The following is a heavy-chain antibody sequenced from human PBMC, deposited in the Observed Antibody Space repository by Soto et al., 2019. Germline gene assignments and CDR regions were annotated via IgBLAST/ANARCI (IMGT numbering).Heavy chain of an antibody. Sequence: TLSLTCTVSGGSISSYYWSWIRQPPGKGLEWIGYIYYSGSTNYNPSLKSRVTISVDTSKNQFSLKLSSVTAADTAVYYCARDIAVAGFFDYWGQGTLVTVSS. D-gene: IGHD6-19*01. CDR2: IYYSGST. CDR3: ARDIAVAGFFDY. V-gene: IGHV4-59*01. CDR1: GGSISSYY. J-gene: IGHJ4*02.